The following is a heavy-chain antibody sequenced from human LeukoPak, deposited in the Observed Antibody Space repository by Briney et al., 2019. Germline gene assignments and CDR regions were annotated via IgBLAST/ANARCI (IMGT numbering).Heavy chain of an antibody. Sequence: SETLSLTCTVSGGSISSYYWSWIRQPPGKGLEWIGYIYYSGSTNYNPSLKSRVTISVDTSKNQFSLKLGSVTAADTAVYYCARDGGYDYVWGSYRRPQGFDYWGQGTLVTVSS. CDR1: GGSISSYY. CDR3: ARDGGYDYVWGSYRRPQGFDY. D-gene: IGHD3-16*02. CDR2: IYYSGST. V-gene: IGHV4-59*01. J-gene: IGHJ4*02.